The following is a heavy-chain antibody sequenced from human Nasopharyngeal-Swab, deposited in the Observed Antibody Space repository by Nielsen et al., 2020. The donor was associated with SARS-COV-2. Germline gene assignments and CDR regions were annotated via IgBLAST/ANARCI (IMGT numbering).Heavy chain of an antibody. CDR3: ARGLGTIHFDF. CDR2: TFYLSRWYY. D-gene: IGHD7-27*01. CDR1: GDSVSSFSVL. V-gene: IGHV6-1*01. Sequence: SETLSLTCVISGDSVSSFSVLWNWIRQSPSRGLEWLGRTFYLSRWYYEYAPSVKGRISFSADTSRNHVSLHLNSVTPEDTAVYYCARGLGTIHFDFWGQGNSVTVSS. J-gene: IGHJ4*02.